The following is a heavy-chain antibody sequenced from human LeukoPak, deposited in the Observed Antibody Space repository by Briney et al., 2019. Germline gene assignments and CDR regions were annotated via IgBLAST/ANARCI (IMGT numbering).Heavy chain of an antibody. D-gene: IGHD3-22*01. J-gene: IGHJ4*02. CDR2: IRYDGSNK. CDR1: GFTFSSYG. CDR3: AKDKRDPYYYDSSGYFDY. Sequence: GGSLRLSCAASGFTFSSYGMHWVRQAPGKGLEWVAFIRYDGSNKYYADSVKGRFTISRDNSKNTLYLQMNSLRAEDTAVYYCAKDKRDPYYYDSSGYFDYWGQGTLVTVSS. V-gene: IGHV3-30*02.